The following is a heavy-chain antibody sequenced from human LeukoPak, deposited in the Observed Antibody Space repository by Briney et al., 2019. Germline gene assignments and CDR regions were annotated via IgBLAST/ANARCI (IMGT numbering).Heavy chain of an antibody. CDR2: MNPDSGHT. J-gene: IGHJ4*02. Sequence: ASVKVSCKASGYTFTSYDIIWVRQASGQGLEWMGWMNPDSGHTGYAQKFQGRVTMTRTTSISTAYMELTSLTSEDSAVYYCARSIVGVRKRNDYWGQGTLVTVSS. CDR1: GYTFTSYD. D-gene: IGHD1-26*01. CDR3: ARSIVGVRKRNDY. V-gene: IGHV1-8*01.